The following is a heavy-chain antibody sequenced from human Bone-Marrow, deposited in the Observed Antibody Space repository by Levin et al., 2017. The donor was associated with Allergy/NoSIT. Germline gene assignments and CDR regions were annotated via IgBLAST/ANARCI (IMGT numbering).Heavy chain of an antibody. J-gene: IGHJ3*02. Sequence: PGGSLRLSCAASGFTFDDYAMHWVRQAPGKGLEWVSGISWNSGSIGYADSVKGRFTISRDNAKNSLYLQMNSLRAEDTALYYCAKDRPGIVGATPGAFDIWGQGTMVTVSS. CDR3: AKDRPGIVGATPGAFDI. D-gene: IGHD1-26*01. CDR1: GFTFDDYA. V-gene: IGHV3-9*01. CDR2: ISWNSGSI.